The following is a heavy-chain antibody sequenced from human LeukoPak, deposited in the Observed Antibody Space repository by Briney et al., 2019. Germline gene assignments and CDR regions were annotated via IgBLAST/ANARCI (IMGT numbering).Heavy chain of an antibody. D-gene: IGHD2-21*02. CDR1: GFTFSSYG. J-gene: IGHJ4*02. V-gene: IGHV3-48*03. CDR2: TSKSGDTI. Sequence: GGSLRLSCAASGFTFSSYGMNWVRQAPGRGLEWISYTSKSGDTIYYADSVKGRFTISRDNAKNSLYLQMNSLRADDTAIYFCARDRSGGDIYFDSWGQGTLVTVSS. CDR3: ARDRSGGDIYFDS.